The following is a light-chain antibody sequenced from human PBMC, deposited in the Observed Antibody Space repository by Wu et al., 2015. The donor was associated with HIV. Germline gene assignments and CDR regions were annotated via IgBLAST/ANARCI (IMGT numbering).Light chain of an antibody. CDR1: QSVSSN. V-gene: IGKV3-15*01. CDR2: GAS. CDR3: QQYNNWPRAWT. J-gene: IGKJ1*01. Sequence: EIVMTQSPATLSVSPGERATLSCRASQSVSSNLAWYQQKPGQAPRLLIYGASTRATGIPARFSGSGSGTEFTLTISSLQSEDFAVYYCQQYNNWPRAWTFGQGDQGGNQT.